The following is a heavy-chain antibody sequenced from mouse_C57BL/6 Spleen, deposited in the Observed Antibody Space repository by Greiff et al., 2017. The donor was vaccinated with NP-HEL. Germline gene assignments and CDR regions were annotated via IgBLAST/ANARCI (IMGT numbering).Heavy chain of an antibody. CDR1: GFTFSSYG. V-gene: IGHV5-6*02. CDR3: ASLGDY. J-gene: IGHJ2*01. Sequence: DVKLVESGGDLVKPGGSLKLSCAASGFTFSSYGMSWVRQTPDKRLEWVATISSGGSYTYYPDSVKGRFTISRDNAKNTLYLQMSSLKSEDKAMYYCASLGDYWGKGTTLTVSS. CDR2: ISSGGSYT.